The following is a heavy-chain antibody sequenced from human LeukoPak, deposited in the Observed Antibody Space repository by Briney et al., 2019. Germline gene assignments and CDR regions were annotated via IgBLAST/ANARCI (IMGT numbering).Heavy chain of an antibody. Sequence: GGSLRLSCAASGFTVSSNYMSWVRQAPGKGLEWVPVIYSGGSTYYADSVKGRFTISRDNSKNTLYLQMNSLRAEDTAVYYCARDKHCSSASCYTDAFDIWGQGTMVTVSS. D-gene: IGHD2-2*02. J-gene: IGHJ3*02. V-gene: IGHV3-66*02. CDR2: IYSGGST. CDR1: GFTVSSNY. CDR3: ARDKHCSSASCYTDAFDI.